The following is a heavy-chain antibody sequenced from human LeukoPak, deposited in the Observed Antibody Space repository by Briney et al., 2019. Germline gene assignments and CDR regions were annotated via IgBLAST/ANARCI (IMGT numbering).Heavy chain of an antibody. V-gene: IGHV4-39*01. CDR3: ARQSPLRIRGATHLRGSGPWFDP. Sequence: PGRSLRLSCAASGFTFSSYGMHWVRQAPGKGLEWIGSIYYSGSTYYNPSLTSRVTISVDTSKNQFSLKLSSVTAADTAVYYCARQSPLRIRGATHLRGSGPWFDPWGQGTLVTVSS. J-gene: IGHJ5*02. CDR2: IYYSGST. D-gene: IGHD2-15*01. CDR1: GFTFSSYG.